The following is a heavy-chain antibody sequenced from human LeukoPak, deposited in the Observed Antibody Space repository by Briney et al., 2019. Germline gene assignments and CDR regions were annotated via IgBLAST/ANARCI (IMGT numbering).Heavy chain of an antibody. D-gene: IGHD2-15*01. V-gene: IGHV3-30*18. CDR3: AKDGTYCSGGSCPRSSYYYYYGMDV. Sequence: PGGSLRLSCAASGFTFSSYGMHWVRQAPGKGLEWEAVISYDGSNKYYADSVKGRFTISRDNSKNTLYLQMNSLRAEDTAVYYCAKDGTYCSGGSCPRSSYYYYYGMDVWGQGTTVTVSS. CDR2: ISYDGSNK. J-gene: IGHJ6*02. CDR1: GFTFSSYG.